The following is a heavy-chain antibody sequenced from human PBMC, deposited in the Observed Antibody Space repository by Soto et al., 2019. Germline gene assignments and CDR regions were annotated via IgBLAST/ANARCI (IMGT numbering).Heavy chain of an antibody. J-gene: IGHJ4*02. CDR3: ARLSPNYDDSGSSGYFEF. V-gene: IGHV3-53*01. CDR1: GFSVSSSY. D-gene: IGHD3-10*01. Sequence: GGSLRLSCAGSGFSVSSSYMSWVRQAPGKGLEWVSVIYSGGSTFYPDSVKGRFTISRDNSKNTVYLQMNSLRAEDTAVYYCARLSPNYDDSGSSGYFEFWGQGTLVTVSS. CDR2: IYSGGST.